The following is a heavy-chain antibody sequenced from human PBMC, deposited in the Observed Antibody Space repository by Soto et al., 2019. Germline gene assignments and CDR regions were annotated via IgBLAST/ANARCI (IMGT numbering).Heavy chain of an antibody. CDR2: IYRTGST. J-gene: IGHJ4*02. CDR3: ASRDPGTSVDY. Sequence: XGTLSLTCAVSGGAFTSNKWWTCVRQPPGQGLEWTGEIYRTGSTNYNPSLKSRVTISLDKSENQFSLKVTSLTAADTAVYYCASRDPGTSVDYWGQGTLVTVPS. CDR1: GGAFTSNKW. V-gene: IGHV4-4*02. D-gene: IGHD1-7*01.